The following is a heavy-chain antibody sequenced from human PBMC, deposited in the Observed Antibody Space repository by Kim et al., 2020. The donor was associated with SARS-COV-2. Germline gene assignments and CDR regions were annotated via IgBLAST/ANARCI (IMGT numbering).Heavy chain of an antibody. CDR2: IWYAASKK. Sequence: GGSLRLSCAASGFTFRSYGMHWVRQAPGKGPEWVAVIWYAASKKYYIDSVKGRFTISRDNSKNTLFRQMDTLRVEDTAIYYCARGNDANSGVYDYWGQGTLVTVSS. CDR3: ARGNDANSGVYDY. D-gene: IGHD1-1*01. CDR1: GFTFRSYG. J-gene: IGHJ4*02. V-gene: IGHV3-33*01.